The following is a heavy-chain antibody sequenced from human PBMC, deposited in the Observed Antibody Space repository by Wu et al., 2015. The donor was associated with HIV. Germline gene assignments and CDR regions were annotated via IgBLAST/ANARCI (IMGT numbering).Heavy chain of an antibody. V-gene: IGHV1-69*12. CDR2: IIPMFGRA. CDR3: VRGAAVRTHGLDY. CDR1: GGTFSTYA. Sequence: QVQLVQSGAEVKKPGSSVKVSCKASGGTFSTYAISWVRQAPGQGLEWMGGIIPMFGRANYAQKFQGRVTITADESTNTAYMEVSSLRSEDTAVFYCVRGAAVRTHGLDYWGQGTLVTVSS. J-gene: IGHJ4*02. D-gene: IGHD6-13*01.